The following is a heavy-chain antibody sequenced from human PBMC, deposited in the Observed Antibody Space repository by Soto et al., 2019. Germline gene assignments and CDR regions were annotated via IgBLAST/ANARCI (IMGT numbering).Heavy chain of an antibody. V-gene: IGHV5-51*01. CDR1: GYSVTSYW. CDR2: IYPGDSDT. CDR3: ARRPDYYGMDV. Sequence: GASLKISCKGSGYSVTSYWIGWVRQMPGKGLEWMGIIYPGDSDTRYSPSFQGQVTISADKSISTAYMQGSSLKASDTAMYYCARRPDYYGMDVWGQGTTVTVSS. J-gene: IGHJ6*02.